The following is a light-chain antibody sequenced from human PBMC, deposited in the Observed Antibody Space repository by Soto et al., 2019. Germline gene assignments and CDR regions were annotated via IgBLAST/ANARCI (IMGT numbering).Light chain of an antibody. Sequence: DIQLTQSPSSLSASVGDRVTITCQASQDISNHLNWYQQKPGKAPNLLIYDASDLETGVPSRFSGGGSGTFFSFTIYSLQPEDIATSYCQKHDGVPLFGPGTKVEIK. CDR1: QDISNH. CDR2: DAS. J-gene: IGKJ3*01. V-gene: IGKV1-33*01. CDR3: QKHDGVPL.